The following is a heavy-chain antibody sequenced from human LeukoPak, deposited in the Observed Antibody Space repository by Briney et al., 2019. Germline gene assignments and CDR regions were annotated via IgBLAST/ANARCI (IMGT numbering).Heavy chain of an antibody. Sequence: GGSLRLSCEASGFSFSSYGLHWVRQAPGKGPEWVAFIRYDGTNKYYADSVKGRFTISRDNSKNTLSLQMNNLRVDDTAVYYCAELGITMIGGVWGKGTTVTISS. J-gene: IGHJ6*04. CDR2: IRYDGTNK. V-gene: IGHV3-30*02. CDR1: GFSFSSYG. CDR3: AELGITMIGGV. D-gene: IGHD3-10*02.